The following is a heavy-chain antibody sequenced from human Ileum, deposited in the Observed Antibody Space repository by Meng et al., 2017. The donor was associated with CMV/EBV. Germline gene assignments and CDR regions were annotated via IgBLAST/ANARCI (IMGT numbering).Heavy chain of an antibody. CDR2: INHSGST. D-gene: IGHD2-2*01. V-gene: IGHV4-34*01. J-gene: IGHJ5*02. Sequence: SYWGWTRQPPGKGLEWIGEINHSGSTNYNPSLKSRVTISVDTSKNQFSLKLSSVTAADTAVYYCARDHLPLGYCSSTSCRAYNWFDPWGQGTLVTVSS. CDR3: ARDHLPLGYCSSTSCRAYNWFDP. CDR1: SY.